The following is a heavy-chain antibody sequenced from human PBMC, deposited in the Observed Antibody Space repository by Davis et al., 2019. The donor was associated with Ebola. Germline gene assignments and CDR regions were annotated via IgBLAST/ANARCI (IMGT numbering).Heavy chain of an antibody. J-gene: IGHJ5*02. D-gene: IGHD6-25*01. CDR1: GFTFSSYG. Sequence: GGSLRLSCAASGFTFSSYGMHWVRQAPGKGLEWVAVIWYDGSNKYYADSVKGRFTISRDNSKNTLYLQMNSLRAEDTAVYYCARVWGVAARWANWFDPWGQGTLVTVSS. CDR2: IWYDGSNK. V-gene: IGHV3-33*01. CDR3: ARVWGVAARWANWFDP.